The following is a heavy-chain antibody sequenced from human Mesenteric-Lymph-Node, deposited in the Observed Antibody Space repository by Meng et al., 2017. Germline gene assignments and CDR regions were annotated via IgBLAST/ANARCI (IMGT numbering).Heavy chain of an antibody. CDR1: GGSMSSGDYY. Sequence: QVQLQESGPGLVEPSQTLSLTCPVSGGSMSSGDYYWSWIRQPPGKGLELIGHIYYSGGTSYNPSLKSRVTISVDTSNNQFSLKLSSVTAADTAVYYCARVGWRQWSFDLWGRGTLVTVSS. V-gene: IGHV4-30-4*01. D-gene: IGHD5-18*01. CDR3: ARVGWRQWSFDL. CDR2: IYYSGGT. J-gene: IGHJ2*01.